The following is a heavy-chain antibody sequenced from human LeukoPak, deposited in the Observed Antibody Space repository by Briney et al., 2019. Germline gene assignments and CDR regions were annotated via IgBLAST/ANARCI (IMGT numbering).Heavy chain of an antibody. J-gene: IGHJ4*02. V-gene: IGHV1-24*01. CDR1: GYTFTSYA. CDR2: FDPEDGET. D-gene: IGHD6-13*01. CDR3: ATGPSIAAADYYFDY. Sequence: ASVKVSCKASGYTFTSYAMNWVRQAPGKGLEWMGGFDPEDGETIYAQRFQGRVTMTEDTSTDTAYMELSSLRSEDTAVYYCATGPSIAAADYYFDYWGQGTLVTVSS.